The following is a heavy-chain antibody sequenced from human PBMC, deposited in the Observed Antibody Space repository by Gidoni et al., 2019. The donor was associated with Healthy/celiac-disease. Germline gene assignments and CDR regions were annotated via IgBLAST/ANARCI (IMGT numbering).Heavy chain of an antibody. Sequence: QVQLQESGPGLVKPSQTLSLTCTVSGGSISSGGYYWSWIRQHPGKGLEWIGYIYYSGSTYYNPSLKSRVTISVDTSKNQFSLKLSSVTAADTAVYYCARVVCSSTSCYTGENWLDPWGQGTLVTVSS. J-gene: IGHJ5*02. D-gene: IGHD2-2*02. CDR3: ARVVCSSTSCYTGENWLDP. V-gene: IGHV4-31*03. CDR1: GGSISSGGYY. CDR2: IYYSGST.